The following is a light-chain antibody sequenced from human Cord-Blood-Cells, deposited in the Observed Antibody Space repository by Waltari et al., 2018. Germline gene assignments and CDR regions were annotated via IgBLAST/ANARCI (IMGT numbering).Light chain of an antibody. CDR2: EVS. CDR3: SSDAGSNNVV. Sequence: QSALTQPPSASGSPGQSVTISCTGTSSDVGGYNYVSWYQQHPGKAPKLMIYEVSKRPSGVPDRCAGSKAGNTASLAVCGRQAEDEADYDCSSDAGSNNVVFGGGSKLTVL. J-gene: IGLJ2*01. CDR1: SSDVGGYNY. V-gene: IGLV2-8*01.